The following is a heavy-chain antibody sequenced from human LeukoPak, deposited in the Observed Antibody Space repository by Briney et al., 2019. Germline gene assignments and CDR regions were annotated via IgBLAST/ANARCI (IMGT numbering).Heavy chain of an antibody. CDR3: ATSYYDILTGYRPLAY. J-gene: IGHJ4*02. CDR1: GYTFTSYD. CDR2: MNPNSGNT. D-gene: IGHD3-9*01. V-gene: IGHV1-8*01. Sequence: ASVKVSCKASGYTFTSYDINWVRQATGQGLEWMGWMNPNSGNTGYAQKFQGRVTMTEDTSTDTAYMELSSLRSEDTAVYYCATSYYDILTGYRPLAYWGQGTLVTVSS.